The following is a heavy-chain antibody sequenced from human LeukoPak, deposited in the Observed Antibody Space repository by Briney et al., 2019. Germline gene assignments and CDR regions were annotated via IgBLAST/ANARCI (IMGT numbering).Heavy chain of an antibody. V-gene: IGHV4-34*01. Sequence: PSETLSLTCGVYGVASSGNYWSWIRQSPGRGLEWIGEINRSGSTNYDPSLKSRVTISVDTSKNQFSLKLSSVTAADTAIYFCAREYGKIDPTFDYWGQGTLVSVSS. CDR3: AREYGKIDPTFDY. D-gene: IGHD2/OR15-2a*01. CDR2: INRSGST. J-gene: IGHJ4*02. CDR1: GVASSGNY.